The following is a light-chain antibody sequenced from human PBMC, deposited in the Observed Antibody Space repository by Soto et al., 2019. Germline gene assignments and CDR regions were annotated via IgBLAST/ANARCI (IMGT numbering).Light chain of an antibody. CDR3: HQYHSPPQT. V-gene: IGKV3-20*01. Sequence: EIVLMQSPGTLSLSPGERATLSCRASQTMTRAYAAWYQQKPGQAPRLLIYAASYRATGISDKFSGSGSGTDFSLTISRLEPEDSAVYYCHQYHSPPQTFGQGTKVDIK. CDR2: AAS. J-gene: IGKJ2*01. CDR1: QTMTRAY.